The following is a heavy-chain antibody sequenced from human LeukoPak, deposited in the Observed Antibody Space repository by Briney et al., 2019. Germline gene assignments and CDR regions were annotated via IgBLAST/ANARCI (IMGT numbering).Heavy chain of an antibody. D-gene: IGHD3-16*01. CDR2: IIPIFGTA. Sequence: ASVKVSCKASGGAFSSYAISWVRQAPGQGLEWMGGIIPIFGTANYAQKFQGRVTITADESTSTAYMELSSLRSEDTAVYYCARDGGVVYYYYGRDVWGQGTTVPVSS. V-gene: IGHV1-69*13. J-gene: IGHJ6*02. CDR3: ARDGGVVYYYYGRDV. CDR1: GGAFSSYA.